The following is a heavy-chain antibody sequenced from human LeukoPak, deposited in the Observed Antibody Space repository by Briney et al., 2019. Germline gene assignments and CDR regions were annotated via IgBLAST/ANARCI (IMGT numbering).Heavy chain of an antibody. J-gene: IGHJ6*02. CDR3: ARRWLRGDYFGMDV. CDR1: GFTVSSNY. Sequence: GGSLRLSCAASGFTVSSNYMTWVRQAPGKGLELVSVIYSGGSTYYADSVKGRFTISRDNSKNTLYLQMNSPRAEDTAVYYCARRWLRGDYFGMDVWGQGTTVTVSS. CDR2: IYSGGST. V-gene: IGHV3-53*01. D-gene: IGHD5-12*01.